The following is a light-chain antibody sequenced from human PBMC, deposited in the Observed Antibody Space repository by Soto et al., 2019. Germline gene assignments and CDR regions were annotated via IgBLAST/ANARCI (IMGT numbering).Light chain of an antibody. Sequence: AIRMTQSPSSFSASTGDRVTITCRASQGISSYLAWYQQKPGKAPKLLIYAASSLQSGVPSRFSGSGSGTDFTLTISGLQPDDSATYYCHQTYSPPDTFGQGTKVDIK. CDR3: HQTYSPPDT. CDR1: QGISSY. J-gene: IGKJ1*01. V-gene: IGKV1-8*01. CDR2: AAS.